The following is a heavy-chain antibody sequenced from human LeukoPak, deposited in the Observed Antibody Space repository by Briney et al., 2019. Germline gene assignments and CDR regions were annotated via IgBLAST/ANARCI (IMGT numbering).Heavy chain of an antibody. CDR1: GFIFDDYG. D-gene: IGHD1-26*01. J-gene: IGHJ4*02. CDR2: INWNGGST. Sequence: GGSLRLSCAASGFIFDDYGISWVRQAPGKGLEWVSGINWNGGSTGYADSVKGRFTISRDNAKNSLYLQMNSLRAEDTALYYCARAHYSGSFGYWGQGTLVTVSS. V-gene: IGHV3-20*04. CDR3: ARAHYSGSFGY.